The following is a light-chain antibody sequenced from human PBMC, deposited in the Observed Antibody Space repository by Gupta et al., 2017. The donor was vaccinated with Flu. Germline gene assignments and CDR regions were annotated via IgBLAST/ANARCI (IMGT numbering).Light chain of an antibody. Sequence: GTLSLSPGERGTPSCCASQNISSRYLAWYQQKVGQAPRLLMYGAFNRATGIPDRVSGSASGTDFTLTISRLEPEDFAVYYCHQHGTSPWTFGQGTKVEIK. CDR2: GAF. CDR1: QNISSRY. V-gene: IGKV3-20*01. J-gene: IGKJ1*01. CDR3: HQHGTSPWT.